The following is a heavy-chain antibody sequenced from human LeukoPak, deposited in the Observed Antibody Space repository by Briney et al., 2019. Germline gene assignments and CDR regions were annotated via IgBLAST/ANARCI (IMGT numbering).Heavy chain of an antibody. CDR3: ARGMRIVGATNFDY. J-gene: IGHJ4*02. CDR2: TNHSGST. V-gene: IGHV4-34*01. CDR1: GGSFSGYY. D-gene: IGHD1-26*01. Sequence: SETLSLTCAVYGGSFSGYYWSWIRQPPGKGLEWIGETNHSGSTNYNPSLKSRVTISVDTSKNQFSLKLSSVTAADTAVYYCARGMRIVGATNFDYWGQGTLVTVSS.